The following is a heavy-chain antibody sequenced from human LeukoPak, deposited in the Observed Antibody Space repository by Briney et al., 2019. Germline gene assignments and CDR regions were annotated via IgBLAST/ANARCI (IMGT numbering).Heavy chain of an antibody. CDR1: GFTFSSYG. J-gene: IGHJ3*02. Sequence: GGSLRLSCAASGFTFSSYGMRWVRQAPGKGLEWVAVIWYDGSNKYYADSVKGRFTISRDNSKNTLYLQMNSLRAEDTAVYYCAREGSDSDAFDIWGQGTMVTVSS. CDR2: IWYDGSNK. D-gene: IGHD6-6*01. V-gene: IGHV3-33*01. CDR3: AREGSDSDAFDI.